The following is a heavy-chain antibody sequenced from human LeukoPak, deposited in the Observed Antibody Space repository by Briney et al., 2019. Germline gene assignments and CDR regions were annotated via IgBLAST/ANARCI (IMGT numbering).Heavy chain of an antibody. Sequence: PGGSLRLSCAASGFTFSSYSMNWVRQAPGKGREWVSSISSSSSYIYYADSVKGRFTISRDNAKNSLYLQMNSLRAEDTAVYYCAREKLGAAGFDYWGQGTLVTVSA. D-gene: IGHD6-13*01. J-gene: IGHJ4*02. CDR3: AREKLGAAGFDY. CDR1: GFTFSSYS. CDR2: ISSSSSYI. V-gene: IGHV3-21*01.